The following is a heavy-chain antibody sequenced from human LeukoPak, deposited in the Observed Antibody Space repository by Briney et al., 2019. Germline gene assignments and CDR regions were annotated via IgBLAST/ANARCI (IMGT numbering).Heavy chain of an antibody. Sequence: GGSLRLSCAASGFTLSSYAMSWVRQAPGKGLEWVSSIRGSDSSTYYADSVKGRFTISRDNSKNTLSLQMNSLRAEDTAVYYCAKDLTSVTIGYLQHWGQGTLVTVSS. J-gene: IGHJ1*01. V-gene: IGHV3-23*01. CDR3: AKDLTSVTIGYLQH. D-gene: IGHD4-17*01. CDR1: GFTLSSYA. CDR2: IRGSDSST.